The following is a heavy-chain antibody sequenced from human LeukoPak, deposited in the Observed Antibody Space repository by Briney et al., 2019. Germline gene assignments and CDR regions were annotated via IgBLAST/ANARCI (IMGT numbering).Heavy chain of an antibody. CDR1: GYSISSGYY. D-gene: IGHD3-3*01. J-gene: IGHJ4*02. V-gene: IGHV4-38-2*02. CDR3: ASDSMEWPFSPPPDY. Sequence: SETLSLTCTVSGYSISSGYYWGWIRQPPGKGLEWIGSIYHSGSTYYNPSLKSRVTISVDTSKNQFSLKLSSVTAADTAVYYWASDSMEWPFSPPPDYWGQGTLVTVSS. CDR2: IYHSGST.